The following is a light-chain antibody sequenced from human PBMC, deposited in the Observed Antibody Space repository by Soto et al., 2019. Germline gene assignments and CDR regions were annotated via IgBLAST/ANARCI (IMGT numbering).Light chain of an antibody. CDR1: SSDVGGYNY. CDR2: EVS. CDR3: SSYTRQYTPSYV. V-gene: IGLV2-14*01. J-gene: IGLJ1*01. Sequence: QSALTQPASVSGSPGQSITLSCTGTSSDVGGYNYVSWYQQHPGKAPKLMIYEVSNRPSGISHRFSGSKSGNTASLTISGLRAEDEGDYFCSSYTRQYTPSYVFGTGTKLTVL.